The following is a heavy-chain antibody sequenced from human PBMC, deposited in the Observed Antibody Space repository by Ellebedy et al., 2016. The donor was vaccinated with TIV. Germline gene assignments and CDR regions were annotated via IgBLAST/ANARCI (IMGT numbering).Heavy chain of an antibody. CDR2: IKEDGSEK. D-gene: IGHD7-27*01. Sequence: GESLKISCAASGFIFRSYWMSWVRQAPGKGLEWVGSIKEDGSEKYYVESVKGRFTISRDNAKDSLSLEMNSLRAEDTAVYYCLGSVGYWGQGTLVTVPS. CDR1: GFIFRSYW. V-gene: IGHV3-7*01. J-gene: IGHJ4*02. CDR3: LGSVGY.